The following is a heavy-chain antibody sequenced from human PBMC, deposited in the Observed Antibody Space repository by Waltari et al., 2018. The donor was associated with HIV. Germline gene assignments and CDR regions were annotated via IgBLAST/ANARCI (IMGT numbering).Heavy chain of an antibody. D-gene: IGHD3-22*01. Sequence: EVQLVESGGGLVQPGGSLRLSCAASGFTFSSYWMSWVRQAPGKGLEWVANIKQDGSEKYYVDSVKGRFTISRDNAKNSLYLQMNSLRAEDTAVYYCASLTGYYDSSGYLDYYYGMDVWGQGTTVTVSS. V-gene: IGHV3-7*01. CDR2: IKQDGSEK. CDR1: GFTFSSYW. CDR3: ASLTGYYDSSGYLDYYYGMDV. J-gene: IGHJ6*02.